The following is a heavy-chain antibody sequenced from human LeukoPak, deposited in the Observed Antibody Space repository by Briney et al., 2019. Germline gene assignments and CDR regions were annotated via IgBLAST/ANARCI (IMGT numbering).Heavy chain of an antibody. V-gene: IGHV5-51*01. CDR1: GYSFTSYW. J-gene: IGHJ4*02. CDR2: IYPGDSDT. Sequence: GESLKISCKGSGYSFTSYWIGWVRQMPGKGLEWMGIIYPGDSDTRYSPSFQGQVTISVDKSISTAYLQWSSLKASDTAMYYCARPLRPYYDGSGYYYFDYWGQGTLVTVSS. D-gene: IGHD3-22*01. CDR3: ARPLRPYYDGSGYYYFDY.